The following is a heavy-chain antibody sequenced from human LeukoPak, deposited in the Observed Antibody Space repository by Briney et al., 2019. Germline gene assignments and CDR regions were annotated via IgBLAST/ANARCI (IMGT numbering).Heavy chain of an antibody. J-gene: IGHJ6*03. D-gene: IGHD4-11*01. CDR3: ARGPYSNYWDYYYYMDV. CDR1: GFTFSSYA. Sequence: PGRSLRLPCAASGFTFSSYAMHWVRQAPGKGLEDVSAIRRNGGTTYYANSVKGRFTISRDNSKNTLYLQMGSLRAEDMAVYYCARGPYSNYWDYYYYMDVWGKGTTVTVSS. CDR2: IRRNGGTT. V-gene: IGHV3-64*01.